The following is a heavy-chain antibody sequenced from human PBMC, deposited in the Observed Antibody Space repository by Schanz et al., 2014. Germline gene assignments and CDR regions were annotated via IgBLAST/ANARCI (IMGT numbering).Heavy chain of an antibody. J-gene: IGHJ4*02. CDR3: AKSQGSSFDS. D-gene: IGHD6-13*01. CDR2: ISGSGGST. CDR1: GFTFSSYA. V-gene: IGHV3-23*04. Sequence: EVQLVDSGGGLVKPGGSLRLSCAASGFTFSSYAMSWVRQAPGKGLEWVSAISGSGGSTYYADSVKGRFTISSDNSKSTLYLQMSSLRAEDTAVYYCAKSQGSSFDSWGQGTLVAVSS.